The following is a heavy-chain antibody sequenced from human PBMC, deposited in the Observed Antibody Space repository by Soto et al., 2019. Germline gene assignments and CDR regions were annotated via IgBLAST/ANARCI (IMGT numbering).Heavy chain of an antibody. D-gene: IGHD3-3*01. V-gene: IGHV1-18*01. CDR3: GSKVLSIFGVQPRGWFDP. CDR1: GYTFTSYG. Sequence: ASVKVSCKASGYTFTSYGISWVRQAPGQGLEWMGWISAYNGNTNYAQKLQGRVTMTADESTSTAYMELSSLRSEDTAVYYCGSKVLSIFGVQPRGWFDPWGQGTLVTVSS. J-gene: IGHJ5*02. CDR2: ISAYNGNT.